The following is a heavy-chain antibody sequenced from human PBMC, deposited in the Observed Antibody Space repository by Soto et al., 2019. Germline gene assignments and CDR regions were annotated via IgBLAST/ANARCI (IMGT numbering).Heavy chain of an antibody. Sequence: QVQLVQSGAEEKKPGASVKVSCKASGYTFTGYAMHWVRQAPGQRLEWMGWINAGNGNTKYSQKFQGRVNINRDTSAISAYMELSSLRSEDTVVYYCERAVAVAADFDYWGQGTLVTVSS. CDR3: ERAVAVAADFDY. D-gene: IGHD6-19*01. J-gene: IGHJ4*02. CDR1: GYTFTGYA. V-gene: IGHV1-3*05. CDR2: INAGNGNT.